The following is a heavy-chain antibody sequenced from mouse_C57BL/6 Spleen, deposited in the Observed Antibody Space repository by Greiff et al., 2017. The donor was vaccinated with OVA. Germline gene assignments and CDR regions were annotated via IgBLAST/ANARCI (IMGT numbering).Heavy chain of an antibody. D-gene: IGHD1-1*01. Sequence: VQGVESGAELARPGASVKLSCKASGYTFTSYGISWVKQRTGQGLEWIGEIYPRSGNTYYNEKFKGKATLTADKSSSTAYMELRSLTSEDSAVYFCARRGITTDYWGQGTTLTVSS. CDR1: GYTFTSYG. CDR2: IYPRSGNT. J-gene: IGHJ2*01. V-gene: IGHV1-81*01. CDR3: ARRGITTDY.